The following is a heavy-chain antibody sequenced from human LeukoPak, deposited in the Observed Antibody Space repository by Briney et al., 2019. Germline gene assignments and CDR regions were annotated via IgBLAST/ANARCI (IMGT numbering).Heavy chain of an antibody. D-gene: IGHD2-2*01. CDR1: GGSISSSNW. CDR3: ARVIGYCSSTSCYRNNDAFDI. J-gene: IGHJ3*02. CDR2: IYHSGST. V-gene: IGHV4-4*02. Sequence: SGTLSLTCAVSGGSISSSNWWSWVRQPPGQGLEWIGEIYHSGSTNYNPSLKSRVTISVDTSKNQFSLKLSSVTAADTAVYYCARVIGYCSSTSCYRNNDAFDIWGQGTMVTVSS.